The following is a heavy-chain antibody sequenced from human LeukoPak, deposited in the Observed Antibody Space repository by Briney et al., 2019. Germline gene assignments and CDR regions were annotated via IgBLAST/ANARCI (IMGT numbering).Heavy chain of an antibody. CDR3: ARDQADNYYALDV. V-gene: IGHV1-18*01. CDR2: ISPQTGFT. Sequence: GASVKVSCKASGYTFTSYGISWVRQAPGQGLEWMGWISPQTGFTTIAQKFQGRVTMTMDTSISTIYMEMNSLRSDDTATFYCARDQADNYYALDVWGQGTSLVVSS. CDR1: GYTFTSYG. J-gene: IGHJ6*02.